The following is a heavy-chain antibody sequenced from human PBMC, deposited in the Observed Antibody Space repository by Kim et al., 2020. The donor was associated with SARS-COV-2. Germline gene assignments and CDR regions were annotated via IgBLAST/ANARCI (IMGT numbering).Heavy chain of an antibody. CDR2: IYYSGST. Sequence: SETLSLTCTVSGGSISSFYWNWIRQPPGKGLEWIGNIYYSGSTNYNPSLKSRVTISVDTSKSYFSLKLSSVTAADTAVYYCARISHYYDSSGSGDYFDYW. D-gene: IGHD3-22*01. V-gene: IGHV4-59*01. CDR3: ARISHYYDSSGSGDYFDY. J-gene: IGHJ4*01. CDR1: GGSISSFY.